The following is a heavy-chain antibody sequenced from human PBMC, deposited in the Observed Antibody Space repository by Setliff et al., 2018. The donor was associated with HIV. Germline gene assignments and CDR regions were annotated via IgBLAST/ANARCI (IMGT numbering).Heavy chain of an antibody. D-gene: IGHD3-9*01. Sequence: PGGSLRLSCVASGFTFSTYGMHWVRQAPGKGLEWVALIWYDASKSLYVDSVRGRFTISRDDARNSLYLQMNSLRAEDTAVYYCATDAYHDFLTGPTPGAFDIWGQGTVVTVSS. CDR3: ATDAYHDFLTGPTPGAFDI. CDR2: IWYDASKS. J-gene: IGHJ3*02. V-gene: IGHV3-33*01. CDR1: GFTFSTYG.